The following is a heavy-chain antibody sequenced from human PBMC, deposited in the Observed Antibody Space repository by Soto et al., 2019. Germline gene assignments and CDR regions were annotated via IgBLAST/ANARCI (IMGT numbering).Heavy chain of an antibody. J-gene: IGHJ6*02. Sequence: SETLSLTCTVSGGSISSGGYYWSWIRQHPGKGLEWIGYIYYSGSTYYNPSLKSRVTISVDTSKNQFSLKLSSVTAADTAVYYCARVFPSNSSSWYYYYYYYGMDVWGQGTTVTVSS. D-gene: IGHD6-13*01. CDR2: IYYSGST. CDR1: GGSISSGGYY. CDR3: ARVFPSNSSSWYYYYYYYGMDV. V-gene: IGHV4-31*03.